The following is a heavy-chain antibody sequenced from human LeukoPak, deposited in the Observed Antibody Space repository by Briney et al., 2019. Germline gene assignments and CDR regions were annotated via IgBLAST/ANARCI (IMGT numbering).Heavy chain of an antibody. CDR3: ATAAGERFDY. V-gene: IGHV1-8*03. D-gene: IGHD6-13*01. CDR1: GYTFTSYD. Sequence: ASVKVSCKASGYTFTSYDINWVRQAPGQGLEWMGWMNPNSGNTDYAQKFQGRVTITRNTSISTAYMELSSLRSEDTAVYYCATAAGERFDYWGQGTLVTVSS. CDR2: MNPNSGNT. J-gene: IGHJ4*02.